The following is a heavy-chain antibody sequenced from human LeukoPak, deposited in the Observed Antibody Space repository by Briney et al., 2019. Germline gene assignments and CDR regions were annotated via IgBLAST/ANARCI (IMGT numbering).Heavy chain of an antibody. D-gene: IGHD3-3*01. J-gene: IGHJ4*02. CDR2: ITGNAGLI. V-gene: IGHV3-23*01. CDR1: GFPFSTYA. Sequence: PGGSLRLSCAASGFPFSTYATNWVRQAPGKGLEWVSVITGNAGLIAYADSVKGRFTISRDNYKNTLYLQMNSLSAEDTARYYCAKDRIPDGYYSIDYWGQGTPVTVSS. CDR3: AKDRIPDGYYSIDY.